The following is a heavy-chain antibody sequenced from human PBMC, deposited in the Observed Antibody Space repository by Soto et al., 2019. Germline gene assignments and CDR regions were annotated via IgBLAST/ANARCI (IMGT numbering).Heavy chain of an antibody. J-gene: IGHJ4*02. D-gene: IGHD1-26*01. CDR3: ARVYSRNYPDY. Sequence: SETLSLTCAVSGDSISSDNYWGWIRQPPGKGLEWIGIINDSGSTYYNPSLKSRVTISVDTSKNQFSLKVSSEIAAYTAMYYCARVYSRNYPDYWGQGTLVTVS. CDR2: INDSGST. V-gene: IGHV4-38-2*01. CDR1: GDSISSDNY.